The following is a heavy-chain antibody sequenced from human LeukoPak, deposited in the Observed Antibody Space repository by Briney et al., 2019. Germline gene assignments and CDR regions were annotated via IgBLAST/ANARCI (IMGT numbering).Heavy chain of an antibody. V-gene: IGHV3-21*01. CDR2: ISSSSSYI. D-gene: IGHD6-19*01. Sequence: GRSLRISCASSGVTFSSYSMNWVREAPGKGLECVSSISSSSSYIYYADSVKGRFTISRDNAKNSLYLQMNSLRAEDTAVYYCASGVSSGWYNGFDYWGQGTLVTVSS. J-gene: IGHJ4*02. CDR1: GVTFSSYS. CDR3: ASGVSSGWYNGFDY.